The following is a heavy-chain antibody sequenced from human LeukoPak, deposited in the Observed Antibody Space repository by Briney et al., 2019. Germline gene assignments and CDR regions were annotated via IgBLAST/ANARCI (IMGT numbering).Heavy chain of an antibody. D-gene: IGHD3-3*01. Sequence: RASVKVTCKASGYTFTGYYMHWVRQAPGQGLEWMGWINPNSGGTNYAQKFQGRVTMTRDTSISTAYMELSRLRSDDTAVYYCARAPYYDFWSGYYKVDTFDYWGQGTLVTVSS. CDR3: ARAPYYDFWSGYYKVDTFDY. CDR2: INPNSGGT. J-gene: IGHJ4*02. CDR1: GYTFTGYY. V-gene: IGHV1-2*02.